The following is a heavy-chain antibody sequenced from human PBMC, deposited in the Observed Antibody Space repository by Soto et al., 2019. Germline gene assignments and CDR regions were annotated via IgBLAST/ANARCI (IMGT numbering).Heavy chain of an antibody. CDR3: ARHPRITIFGVVIPPTTFAY. J-gene: IGHJ4*02. V-gene: IGHV4-39*01. CDR1: GGSISSSSYY. D-gene: IGHD3-3*01. Sequence: SETLSLTCTVSGGSISSSSYYWGWIRQPPGKGLEWIGSIYYSGSTYYNPSLKSRVTISVDTSKNQFSLKLSSVTAADTAVYYCARHPRITIFGVVIPPTTFAYWGQGTLVTVSS. CDR2: IYYSGST.